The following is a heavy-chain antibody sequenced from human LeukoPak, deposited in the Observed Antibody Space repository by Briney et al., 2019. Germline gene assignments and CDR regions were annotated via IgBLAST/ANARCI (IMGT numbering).Heavy chain of an antibody. Sequence: SETLSLTCAVSGYSISSSNWWGWIRQPPGKGLEWIGYIHYSGSTYYNPSLKSRVTMSVDTSKNQFSLKLSSVTAVDTAVYYCARRARGNGMDVWGQGTTVTVSS. CDR1: GYSISSSNW. CDR3: ARRARGNGMDV. D-gene: IGHD1-26*01. V-gene: IGHV4-28*01. CDR2: IHYSGST. J-gene: IGHJ6*02.